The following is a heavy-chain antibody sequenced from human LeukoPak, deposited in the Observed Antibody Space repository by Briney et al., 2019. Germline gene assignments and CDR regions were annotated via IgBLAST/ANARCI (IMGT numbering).Heavy chain of an antibody. V-gene: IGHV1-2*02. CDR3: ARRGSSSWYFDY. Sequence: ASVKVSCKASGYAFTGYYMHWVRQAPGQGLEWMGWINPNSGGTNYAQKFQGRVTMTRDTSISTAYMELSRLRSDDTAVYYCARRGSSSWYFDYWGQGTLVTVSS. CDR2: INPNSGGT. J-gene: IGHJ4*02. D-gene: IGHD6-13*01. CDR1: GYAFTGYY.